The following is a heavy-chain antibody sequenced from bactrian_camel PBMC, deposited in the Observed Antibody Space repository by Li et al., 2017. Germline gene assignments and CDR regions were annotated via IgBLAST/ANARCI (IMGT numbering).Heavy chain of an antibody. V-gene: IGHV3S53*01. CDR1: GYTYPIIC. CDR2: IDYADET. J-gene: IGHJ6*01. CDR3: AVAPGDCYSASWWANMRGT. D-gene: IGHD7*01. Sequence: HVQLVESGGGSVQAGGSLRLSCKASGYTYPIICMGWFRQAPGKQREGVAGIDYADETNIAESVKGRFTISQDIVENAVHLNMTRLKVEDTAVYYCAVAPGDCYSASWWANMRGTWGLGTQVTVS.